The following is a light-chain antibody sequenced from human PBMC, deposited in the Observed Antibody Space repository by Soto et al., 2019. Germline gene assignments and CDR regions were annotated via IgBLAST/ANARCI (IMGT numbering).Light chain of an antibody. CDR1: SGSVSTSYY. V-gene: IGLV8-61*01. CDR3: VLYMGSGISV. CDR2: STN. J-gene: IGLJ2*01. Sequence: QAVVTQEPSFSVSPGGTVTLNCGLTSGSVSTSYYPSWYQQTPGQAPRTLIYSTNTRSTGVPDRFSGSILGNTAALTITGAQADDECDYYCVLYMGSGISVFGGGTKLTVL.